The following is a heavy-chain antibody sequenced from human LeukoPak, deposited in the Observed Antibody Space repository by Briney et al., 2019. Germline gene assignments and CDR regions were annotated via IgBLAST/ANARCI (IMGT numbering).Heavy chain of an antibody. V-gene: IGHV1-18*01. Sequence: GASVKVSCKASGYTFTSYGISWVRQAPGQGLEWMGWISAYNGNTNYAQKLQGRVTMTTDTSTSTAYMELRSLRSDDTAVYYCARAPRGAYCGGDCWSQHWGQGTLVTVSS. CDR1: GYTFTSYG. D-gene: IGHD2-21*01. CDR3: ARAPRGAYCGGDCWSQH. CDR2: ISAYNGNT. J-gene: IGHJ1*01.